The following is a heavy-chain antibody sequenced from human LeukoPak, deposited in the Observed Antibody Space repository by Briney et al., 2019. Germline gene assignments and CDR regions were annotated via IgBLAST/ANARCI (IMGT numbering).Heavy chain of an antibody. CDR3: ARDSRYSSGWYDY. CDR1: GYTFTSYS. J-gene: IGHJ4*02. D-gene: IGHD6-19*01. Sequence: ASVKVSCMASGYTFTSYSISWVRQAPGQGLEWMGWISVYNGNTNSAQKLQDRVTMTTDTSTSTAYMELRSLRSDDTAVYYCARDSRYSSGWYDYWGQGTLVTVSS. V-gene: IGHV1-18*01. CDR2: ISVYNGNT.